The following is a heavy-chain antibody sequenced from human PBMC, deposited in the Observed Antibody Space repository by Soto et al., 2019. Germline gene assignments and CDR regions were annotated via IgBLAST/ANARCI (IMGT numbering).Heavy chain of an antibody. CDR1: GFTFSSYA. CDR3: AKLTHYGDYVAWGYYFDF. CDR2: IRGSGGST. D-gene: IGHD4-17*01. Sequence: GGSLRLSCAASGFTFSSYAMSWVRQAPGKGLEWVSTIRGSGGSTYYADSVKGRFTISRDNSKNTLSLQMNGLRAEDTAVYYCAKLTHYGDYVAWGYYFDFWGQGTLVTVSS. V-gene: IGHV3-23*01. J-gene: IGHJ4*02.